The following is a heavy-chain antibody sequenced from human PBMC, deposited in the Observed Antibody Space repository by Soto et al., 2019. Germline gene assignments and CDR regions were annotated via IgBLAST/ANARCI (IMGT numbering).Heavy chain of an antibody. V-gene: IGHV3-30*18. J-gene: IGHJ6*02. CDR1: GFNFKAYG. Sequence: XGSLILSCAAAGFNFKAYGMHWVRQAPGKGLDWVTVMSFDGSHKYYADSVKGRFTISRDNSENTLYLQMNSLRPEDTAVYYCAKGSSSVYYYYYGIDVWGQGNTVTVSS. CDR2: MSFDGSHK. CDR3: AKGSSSVYYYYYGIDV. D-gene: IGHD6-6*01.